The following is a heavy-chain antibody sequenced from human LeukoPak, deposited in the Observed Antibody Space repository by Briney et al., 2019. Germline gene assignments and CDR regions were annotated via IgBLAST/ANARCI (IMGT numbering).Heavy chain of an antibody. J-gene: IGHJ4*02. Sequence: SETLSLTCAVSGGSISSGGYSWSWIRQPPGKGLEWIGYIYHSGSTYYNPSLKSRVTISVDRSKNQFSLKLSSVTAADTAVYYCAREGEVVVITGGYFDYWGQGTLVTVSS. CDR3: AREGEVVVITGGYFDY. V-gene: IGHV4-30-2*01. CDR1: GGSISSGGYS. D-gene: IGHD3-22*01. CDR2: IYHSGST.